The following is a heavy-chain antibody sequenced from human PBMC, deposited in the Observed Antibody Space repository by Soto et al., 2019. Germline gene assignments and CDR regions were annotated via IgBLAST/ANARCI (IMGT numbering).Heavy chain of an antibody. CDR3: AKVMVKNWFDP. J-gene: IGHJ5*02. Sequence: GGSLRLSCAASGFTFSSYAMSWVRQAPGKGLEWVSGISGSGGSTYYADSVKGRFTISRDNSKNTLYLQMNSLRADDTAAYYCAKVMVKNWFDPWGQGTLVTVSS. CDR1: GFTFSSYA. D-gene: IGHD5-18*01. CDR2: ISGSGGST. V-gene: IGHV3-23*01.